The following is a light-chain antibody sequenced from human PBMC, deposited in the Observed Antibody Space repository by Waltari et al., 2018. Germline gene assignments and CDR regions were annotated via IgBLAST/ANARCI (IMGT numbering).Light chain of an antibody. Sequence: SYELTQPPSVSVSPGQTASITCSGDKLGDKYACWYQQKPGQSPVLVIYQDSQRPSGIPERFSGYNSGKTATLTISGTQAMDEADYYCQAWDSSTLYVFGTGTKVTVL. J-gene: IGLJ1*01. V-gene: IGLV3-1*01. CDR3: QAWDSSTLYV. CDR1: KLGDKY. CDR2: QDS.